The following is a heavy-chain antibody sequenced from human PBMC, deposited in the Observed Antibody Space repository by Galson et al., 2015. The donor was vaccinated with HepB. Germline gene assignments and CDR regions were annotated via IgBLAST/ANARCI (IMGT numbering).Heavy chain of an antibody. V-gene: IGHV3-21*01. CDR2: ISSSSSYI. CDR1: GFTFSSYS. D-gene: IGHD4-17*01. Sequence: SLRLSCAASGFTFSSYSMNWVRQAPGKGLEWVSSISSSSSYIYYADSVKGRFTISRDNAKNSLYLQMNSLRAEDTAVYYCARSPPTYYGDYDYFDYWGQGTLVTVSS. J-gene: IGHJ4*02. CDR3: ARSPPTYYGDYDYFDY.